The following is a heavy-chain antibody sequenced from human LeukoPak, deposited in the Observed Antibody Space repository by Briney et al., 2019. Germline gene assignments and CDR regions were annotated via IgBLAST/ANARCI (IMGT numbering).Heavy chain of an antibody. D-gene: IGHD2-8*01. CDR3: ARVGYASSAIYFQQ. J-gene: IGHJ1*01. V-gene: IGHV4-59*12. CDR1: GGSISSYY. Sequence: SETLSLTCTVSGGSISSYYWSWIRQPPGKGLEWIGYIYYSGSTNYNPSLKSRVTMSVDTSKNQFSLKVTSVTAADTAVYYCARVGYASSAIYFQQWGQGTLVSVSS. CDR2: IYYSGST.